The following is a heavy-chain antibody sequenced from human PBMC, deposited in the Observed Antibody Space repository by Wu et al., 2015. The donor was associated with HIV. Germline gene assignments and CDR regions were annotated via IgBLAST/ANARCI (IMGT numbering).Heavy chain of an antibody. J-gene: IGHJ6*02. CDR3: ARTRNYYFGMDV. CDR2: MNPYSGNP. D-gene: IGHD3/OR15-3a*01. CDR1: GYIFTSYD. Sequence: QVQLVQSGAEVKKPGASVKVSCKTSGYIFTSYDINWVRQATGQGLEWMGWMNPYSGNPGYAQTFQGRVTMTRNVSTNTAYMELGSLRPDDTAEYYCARTRNYYFGMDVWGQGTTVTVSS. V-gene: IGHV1-8*01.